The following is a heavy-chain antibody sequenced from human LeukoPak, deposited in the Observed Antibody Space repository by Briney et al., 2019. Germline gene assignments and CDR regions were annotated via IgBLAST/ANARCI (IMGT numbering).Heavy chain of an antibody. CDR2: INPNSGGT. Sequence: ASVKVSCKASGYTFTGYYMHWVRQAPGQGLEWMGWINPNSGGTNYALKFQGRVTMTRDTSISTAYMELSRLRSDDTAVYYCASALYSGYDLDYWGQGTLVTVSS. D-gene: IGHD5-12*01. J-gene: IGHJ4*02. CDR3: ASALYSGYDLDY. V-gene: IGHV1-2*02. CDR1: GYTFTGYY.